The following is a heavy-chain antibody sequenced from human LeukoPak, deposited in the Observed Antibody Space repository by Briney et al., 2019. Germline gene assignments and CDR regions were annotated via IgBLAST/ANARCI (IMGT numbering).Heavy chain of an antibody. J-gene: IGHJ3*02. CDR2: INPSGGST. CDR1: GYTFTSYY. CDR3: ARRGYCDSSGHAFDI. V-gene: IGHV1-46*01. D-gene: IGHD3-22*01. Sequence: GASVKVSCKASGYTFTSYYMHWVRQAPGQGLEWMGIINPSGGSTSYAQKFQGRVTMTRDTSTSTVYMELSSLRSEDTAVYYCARRGYCDSSGHAFDIWGQGTMVTVSS.